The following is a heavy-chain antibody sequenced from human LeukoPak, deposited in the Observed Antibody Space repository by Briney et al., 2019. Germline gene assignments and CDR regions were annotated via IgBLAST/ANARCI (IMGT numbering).Heavy chain of an antibody. Sequence: GGSLRLSCATSGLTFRTTWMHWVRQAPGKGLMWVSRMNGEGTTIDYADSVKGRFTVSRDYAKNSLFLQMNNLRTEDTALYFCATARNFRFEYWGQGSLVIVSA. J-gene: IGHJ4*02. D-gene: IGHD1-7*01. V-gene: IGHV3-74*01. CDR2: MNGEGTTI. CDR1: GLTFRTTW. CDR3: ATARNFRFEY.